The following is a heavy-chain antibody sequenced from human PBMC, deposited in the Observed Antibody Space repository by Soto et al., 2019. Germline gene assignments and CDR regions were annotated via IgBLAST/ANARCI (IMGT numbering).Heavy chain of an antibody. CDR3: ARVLAYGDYDNDY. D-gene: IGHD4-17*01. CDR1: GFTFSSYS. Sequence: PGGSLRLSCAASGFTFSSYSMNWVRQAPGKGLEWVSSISSSSSYIYYADSVKGRFTISRDNAKNSLYLQMNSLRAEDTAVYYCARVLAYGDYDNDYWGQGTLVTVSS. V-gene: IGHV3-21*01. J-gene: IGHJ4*02. CDR2: ISSSSSYI.